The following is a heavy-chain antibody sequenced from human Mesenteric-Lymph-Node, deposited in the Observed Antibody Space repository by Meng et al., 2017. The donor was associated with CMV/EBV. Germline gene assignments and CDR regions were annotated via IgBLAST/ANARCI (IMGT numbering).Heavy chain of an antibody. V-gene: IGHV3-48*03. CDR1: GFTFNTSP. CDR2: ISAGGRRI. CDR3: ARVYDYYYYNMDV. Sequence: GGSLRLSCAASGFTFNTSPMNWVRQPPGKGLEWLSYISAGGRRIYYADSVKGRFTMSRDNDRDSLYLQMTSLRAEDTAVYYCARVYDYYYYNMDVWGQGTTVTVSS. J-gene: IGHJ6*02.